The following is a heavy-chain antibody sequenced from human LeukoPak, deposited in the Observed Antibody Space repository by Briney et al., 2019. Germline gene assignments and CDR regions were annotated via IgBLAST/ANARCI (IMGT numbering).Heavy chain of an antibody. V-gene: IGHV3-11*01. J-gene: IGHJ6*03. CDR2: ISSSGSTI. Sequence: GGSLRLSCAASGFTFSDYYMSWIRQAPGKGLEWVSYISSSGSTIYYADSVKGRFTISRDNAKNSLYLQMNSLRAEDTAVYYCARDTAHYGSGSYSQYYYYYMDVWGRGTTVTVSS. D-gene: IGHD3-10*01. CDR1: GFTFSDYY. CDR3: ARDTAHYGSGSYSQYYYYYMDV.